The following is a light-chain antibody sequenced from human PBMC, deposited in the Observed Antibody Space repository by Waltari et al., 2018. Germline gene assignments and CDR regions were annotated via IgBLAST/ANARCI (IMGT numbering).Light chain of an antibody. CDR1: SSAVGFYNY. CDR2: EVS. CDR3: SSYAGSNNVL. V-gene: IGLV2-8*01. J-gene: IGLJ2*01. Sequence: QSALTQPPSASGSPGQSVTISCTGTSSAVGFYNYVSWYQQHPGKAPKLMIYEVSKRPSGVPDRFSGSKSGNTASLTVSGLQAEDEADYYCSSYAGSNNVLFGGGTKLTVV.